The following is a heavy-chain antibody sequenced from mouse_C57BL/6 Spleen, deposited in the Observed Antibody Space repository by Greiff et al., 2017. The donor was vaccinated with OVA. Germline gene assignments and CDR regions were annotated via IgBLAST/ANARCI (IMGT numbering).Heavy chain of an antibody. Sequence: QVQLKQSGPELVKPGASVKISCKASGYAFSSSWMNWVKQRPGKGLEWIGRIYPGDGDTNYNGKFTGKATLTADTSSSTAYMQLSSLTSEDSAVYFCARPHYYGSSPYAMDYWGQGTSVTVSS. D-gene: IGHD1-1*01. J-gene: IGHJ4*01. CDR3: ARPHYYGSSPYAMDY. V-gene: IGHV1-82*01. CDR1: GYAFSSSW. CDR2: IYPGDGDT.